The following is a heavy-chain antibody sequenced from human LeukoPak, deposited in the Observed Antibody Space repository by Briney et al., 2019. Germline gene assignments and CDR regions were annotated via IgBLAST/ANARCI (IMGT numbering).Heavy chain of an antibody. J-gene: IGHJ4*02. CDR2: IYHSGTT. V-gene: IGHV4-38-2*02. Sequence: SETLSLTCTVSGYSISSAYYWVWIRQPPGKGLEWIGTIYHSGTTYYNPSLKSRVAISVDTSKNQFSLKLSSVTAADTAVYYCARMGTYYYGSGSYYIHEYYFDYWGQGTLVTVSS. CDR3: ARMGTYYYGSGSYYIHEYYFDY. CDR1: GYSISSAYY. D-gene: IGHD3-10*01.